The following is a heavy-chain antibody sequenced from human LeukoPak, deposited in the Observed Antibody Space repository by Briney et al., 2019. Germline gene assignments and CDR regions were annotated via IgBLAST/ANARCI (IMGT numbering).Heavy chain of an antibody. J-gene: IGHJ6*03. Sequence: GGSLRLSCAASGFTFSSYWMHWVRQAPGKGLVWVSRINSDGSSTSYADSVKGRFTISRDNAKNTLYLQMNSLRAEDTAVYYRARSFGVVIPMDVWGKGTTVTVSS. CDR2: INSDGSST. CDR1: GFTFSSYW. CDR3: ARSFGVVIPMDV. V-gene: IGHV3-74*01. D-gene: IGHD3-3*01.